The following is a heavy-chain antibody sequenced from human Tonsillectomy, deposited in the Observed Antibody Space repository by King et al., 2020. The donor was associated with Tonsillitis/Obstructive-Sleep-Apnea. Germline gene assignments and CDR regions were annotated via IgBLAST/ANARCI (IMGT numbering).Heavy chain of an antibody. Sequence: VQLVESGGGLVKPGGSLRLSCAASGFTFSNAWMSWVRQAPGKGLEWVGRIKSKTDGGTTDYAAPVKGRFTISRDDSKNTLYLQMNSLKTEDTAVYYCTTGPSLTIVGVVKCDYWGQGTLVTVSS. CDR3: TTGPSLTIVGVVKCDY. CDR1: GFTFSNAW. D-gene: IGHD3-3*01. V-gene: IGHV3-15*01. CDR2: IKSKTDGGTT. J-gene: IGHJ4*02.